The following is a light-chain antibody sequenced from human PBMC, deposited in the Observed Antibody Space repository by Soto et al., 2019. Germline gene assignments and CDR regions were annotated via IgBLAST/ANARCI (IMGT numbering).Light chain of an antibody. CDR2: DAS. CDR1: QSVSSY. J-gene: IGKJ4*01. V-gene: IGKV3-11*01. CDR3: QQRSNWPLT. Sequence: EIVLTQSPATLSLSPGARATLSCRASQSVSSYLAWYQQKPGQAPRLLIYDASNWATGIPARFSGSGSGTDFTLTISSLEPEDFAVYDCQQRSNWPLTFGGGTKVEIK.